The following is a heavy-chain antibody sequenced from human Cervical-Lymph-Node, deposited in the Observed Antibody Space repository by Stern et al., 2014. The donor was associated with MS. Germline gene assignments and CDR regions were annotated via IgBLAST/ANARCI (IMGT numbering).Heavy chain of an antibody. CDR3: ARELAARRLDS. D-gene: IGHD6-6*01. CDR2: IAVVGKT. Sequence: EVQLVESGGTLVQPGGSLRLSCEVAGFTVTTAYMTWVRQAPGKGLEWVSLIAVVGKTHYSDSVKGRFIISRVTSKNAVSLEMNSLRVEDTAVYYCARELAARRLDSWGQGTLVIVSS. V-gene: IGHV3-66*01. J-gene: IGHJ5*01. CDR1: GFTVTTAY.